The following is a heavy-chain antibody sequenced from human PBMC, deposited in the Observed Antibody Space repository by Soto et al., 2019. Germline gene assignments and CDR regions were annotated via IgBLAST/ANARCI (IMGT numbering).Heavy chain of an antibody. V-gene: IGHV5-51*01. D-gene: IGHD2-2*01. CDR2: IYPGDSDT. CDR1: EDSSTSYW. J-gene: IGHJ6*02. CDR3: ARRRTEYYYGMEV. Sequence: KVSCKGAEDSSTSYWIGRVSKMPGKGLEWMGIIYPGDSDTRYSPSFQGQVTISADKSISTAYLQWSSLKASDTAMYYCARRRTEYYYGMEVWGQGTTVTVSS.